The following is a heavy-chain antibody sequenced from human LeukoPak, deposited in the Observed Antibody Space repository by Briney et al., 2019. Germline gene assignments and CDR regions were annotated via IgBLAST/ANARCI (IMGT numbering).Heavy chain of an antibody. J-gene: IGHJ4*02. V-gene: IGHV3-23*01. CDR3: AKGHFASSSFDY. Sequence: GGSLRLSCAASKFNFAMSWVRQTADKRLEWVSAISGSGDATFYTDSVKGRFTISRDNSKNSLYLQMNNLRVEDTAVYYCAKGHFASSSFDYWGQGTLVTVSS. CDR2: ISGSGDAT. CDR1: KFNFA. D-gene: IGHD6-6*01.